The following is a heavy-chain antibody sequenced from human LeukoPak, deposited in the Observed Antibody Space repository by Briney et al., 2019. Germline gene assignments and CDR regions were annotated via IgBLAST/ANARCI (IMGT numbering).Heavy chain of an antibody. J-gene: IGHJ4*02. CDR1: GYTFTSYG. Sequence: ASVKVSCKASGYTFTSYGISWVRQAPGQGLEWMGWMNPNSGNTGYAQKFQGRVTMTRNTSISTAYMELSSLRSEDTAVYCCARGRGQQWLAYYWGQGTLVTVSS. CDR3: ARGRGQQWLAYY. V-gene: IGHV1-8*02. CDR2: MNPNSGNT. D-gene: IGHD6-19*01.